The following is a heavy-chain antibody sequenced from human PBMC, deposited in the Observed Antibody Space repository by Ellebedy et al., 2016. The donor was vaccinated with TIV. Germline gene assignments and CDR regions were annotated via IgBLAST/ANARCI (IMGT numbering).Heavy chain of an antibody. J-gene: IGHJ6*02. CDR3: ARSFPNPYYYYALDV. CDR2: IWYDGSKR. V-gene: IGHV3-33*01. D-gene: IGHD2/OR15-2a*01. Sequence: GESLKISCAASGFTFSSYGMHWARQAPGKGLEWVALIWYDGSKRYYADSVKGRFTISRDNTKNTLYLQMNSLGAEDTAVYYCARSFPNPYYYYALDVWGQGTTVTVSS. CDR1: GFTFSSYG.